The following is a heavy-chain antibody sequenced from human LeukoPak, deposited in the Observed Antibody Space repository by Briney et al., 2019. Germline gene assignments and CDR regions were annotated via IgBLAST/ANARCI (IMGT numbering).Heavy chain of an antibody. J-gene: IGHJ3*02. Sequence: PGGSLRLSCAASGFTFSSYAMSWVRQAPGKGLEWVSSISGSGGSTYYSDSVKGRFTISRDNSKNTLYLQLNSLRAEDTAVYYWAKDRSSGWYDAFDIWCQGTMVIVSS. D-gene: IGHD6-19*01. CDR1: GFTFSSYA. CDR2: ISGSGGST. CDR3: AKDRSSGWYDAFDI. V-gene: IGHV3-23*01.